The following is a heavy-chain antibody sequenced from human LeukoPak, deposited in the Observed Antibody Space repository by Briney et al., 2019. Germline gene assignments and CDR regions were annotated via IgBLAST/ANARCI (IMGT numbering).Heavy chain of an antibody. CDR3: ARLAERQLAYYFAY. V-gene: IGHV1-18*01. Sequence: SVKVSCKASGFTFTNYGFTWVRQAPAQGLDWMGWISAYNGDTNFAQKLQGRVTMTTDTSTGTAYMELRSLRSDDTAVYYCARLAERQLAYYFAYGGKGTLVTVSS. CDR2: ISAYNGDT. CDR1: GFTFTNYG. D-gene: IGHD6-13*01. J-gene: IGHJ4*02.